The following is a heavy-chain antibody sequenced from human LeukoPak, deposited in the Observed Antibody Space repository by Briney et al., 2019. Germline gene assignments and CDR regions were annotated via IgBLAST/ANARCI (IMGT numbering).Heavy chain of an antibody. D-gene: IGHD6-19*01. Sequence: GGSLRLSCAASEFTFSRYNMNWVRQAPGKGLEWISYISSTSGPIYYADSVKGRFTISRDNAKNSLYLQMNSLRDEDTAVHYCARDPNSSGWFDYWGQGTLVTVSS. V-gene: IGHV3-48*02. CDR1: EFTFSRYN. J-gene: IGHJ4*02. CDR2: ISSTSGPI. CDR3: ARDPNSSGWFDY.